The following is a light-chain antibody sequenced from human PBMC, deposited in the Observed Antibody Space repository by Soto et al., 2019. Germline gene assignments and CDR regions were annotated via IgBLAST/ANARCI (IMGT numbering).Light chain of an antibody. V-gene: IGLV1-51*01. CDR3: GSWDSSLSAYV. Sequence: QSVLTQPPSVSAAPGQKVTISCSGSSSNIGGNSVSWYQQLPGTAPKLLIYGDNKRPSGIPDRFSGSKSGTSATLGITGFQTGDEADYYCGSWDSSLSAYVFGTGTNVTVL. CDR2: GDN. J-gene: IGLJ1*01. CDR1: SSNIGGNS.